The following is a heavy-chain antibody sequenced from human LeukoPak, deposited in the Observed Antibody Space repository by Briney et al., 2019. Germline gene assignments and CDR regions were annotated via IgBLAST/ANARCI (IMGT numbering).Heavy chain of an antibody. J-gene: IGHJ6*02. D-gene: IGHD1-20*01. CDR3: ARDNWNHYYYYGMDV. CDR1: GXSISSYY. Sequence: SETLSLTCTVSGXSISSYYWSWIRQPPGKGLEWIGYIYYSGSTNYNPSLKSRVTISVDTSKNQFSLKLSSVTAADTAVYYCARDNWNHYYYYGMDVWGQGTTVTVSS. CDR2: IYYSGST. V-gene: IGHV4-59*01.